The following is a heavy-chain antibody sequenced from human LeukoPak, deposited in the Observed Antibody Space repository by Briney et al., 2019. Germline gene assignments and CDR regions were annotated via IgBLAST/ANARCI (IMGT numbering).Heavy chain of an antibody. CDR3: AKNRVAAGGTMFAT. D-gene: IGHD6-13*01. CDR2: IYNSGST. J-gene: IGHJ5*02. CDR1: GDSMEIDY. Sequence: SETLSLTCSVSGDSMEIDYWNWIRQPAGKGLEWIGRIYNSGSTNYSPSLKSRVTMSIETSKSQFSLQLTSVTAADTAVYYCAKNRVAAGGTMFATWGPGILVTVSS. V-gene: IGHV4-4*07.